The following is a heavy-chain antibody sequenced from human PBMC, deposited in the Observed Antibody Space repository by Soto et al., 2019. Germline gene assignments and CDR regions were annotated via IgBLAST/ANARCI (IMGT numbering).Heavy chain of an antibody. D-gene: IGHD2-2*01. J-gene: IGHJ6*02. Sequence: QVQLVQSGAEVKKPGSSVKVSCKAPGGTFSSYAISWVRQAPGQGLEWMGGIIPIFGTANYAQKFQGRVTITADESTSTGCMELSRLRSEDTAVYYCARSQGGSTSLDIYYYYYYGMDVWGQGTTVTVSS. V-gene: IGHV1-69*01. CDR2: IIPIFGTA. CDR1: GGTFSSYA. CDR3: ARSQGGSTSLDIYYYYYYGMDV.